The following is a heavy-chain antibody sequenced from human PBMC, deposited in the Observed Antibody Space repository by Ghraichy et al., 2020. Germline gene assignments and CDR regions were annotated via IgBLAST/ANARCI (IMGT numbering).Heavy chain of an antibody. CDR3: AREGGGGGSYP. D-gene: IGHD1-26*01. CDR1: GYSISSGYY. CDR2: IYHSGST. Sequence: SETLSLTCAVSGYSISSGYYWGWIRQPPGKGLEWIGSIYHSGSTYYNPSLKSRVTISVDTSKNQFSLKLSSVTAADTAVYYCAREGGGGGSYPWGQGTLVTVSS. V-gene: IGHV4-38-2*01. J-gene: IGHJ5*02.